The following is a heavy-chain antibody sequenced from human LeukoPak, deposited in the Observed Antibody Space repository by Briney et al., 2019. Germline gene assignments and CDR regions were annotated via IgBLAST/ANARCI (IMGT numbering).Heavy chain of an antibody. V-gene: IGHV1-69*06. CDR1: GGTFSSYA. J-gene: IGHJ4*02. CDR2: IIPIFGTA. CDR3: ARAASLAVTNDY. Sequence: LVKVSCKASGGTFSSYAISWVRQAPGQGLEWMGGIIPIFGTANYAQKFQGRVTTTADKSTSTAYMELSSLRSEDTAVYYCARAASLAVTNDYWGQGTLVTVSS. D-gene: IGHD4-17*01.